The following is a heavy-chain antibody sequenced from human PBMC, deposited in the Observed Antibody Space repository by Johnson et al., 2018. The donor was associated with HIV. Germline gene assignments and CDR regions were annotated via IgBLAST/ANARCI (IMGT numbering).Heavy chain of an antibody. CDR2: ISYDGSNN. D-gene: IGHD3-22*01. CDR1: GFTFSSYA. Sequence: QVQLVESGGGLVQPGGSLRLSCAASGFTFSSYAMSWVRQAPGKGLQWVAIISYDGSNNYYADSVKGRFTISRDNSKNTLYLQMNSLRAEDTAVYYCARNQGQDRDDAFDIWGQGTMVTVSS. CDR3: ARNQGQDRDDAFDI. J-gene: IGHJ3*02. V-gene: IGHV3-30*04.